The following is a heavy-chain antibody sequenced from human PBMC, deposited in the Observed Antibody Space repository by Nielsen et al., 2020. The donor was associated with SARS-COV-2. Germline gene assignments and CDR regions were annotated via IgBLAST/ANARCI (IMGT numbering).Heavy chain of an antibody. CDR1: GYTFSSHD. CDR3: ASGEWLGHFQH. V-gene: IGHV1-18*01. D-gene: IGHD3-10*01. J-gene: IGHJ1*01. CDR2: ISTYNGDT. Sequence: ASVKVSCKASGYTFSSHDISWVRQAPGQGLEWMGWISTYNGDTNYAQKFQGRVAMTTDTSTSTAYMELGSLRSEDTAVYYCASGEWLGHFQHWGQGTLVTVSS.